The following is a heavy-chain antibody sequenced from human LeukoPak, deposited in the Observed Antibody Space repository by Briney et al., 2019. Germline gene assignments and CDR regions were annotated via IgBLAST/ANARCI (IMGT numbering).Heavy chain of an antibody. Sequence: SGTLSLTCAVYGGSFSDYYWSWIRQPPGKGLEWIGEINHSGSTNYNPSLKSRVTISVDTSKNQFSLKLSSVTAADTAVYYCAGGYIYGSTYYYMDVWGKGTTVTISS. CDR2: INHSGST. CDR1: GGSFSDYY. J-gene: IGHJ6*03. CDR3: AGGYIYGSTYYYMDV. D-gene: IGHD5-18*01. V-gene: IGHV4-34*01.